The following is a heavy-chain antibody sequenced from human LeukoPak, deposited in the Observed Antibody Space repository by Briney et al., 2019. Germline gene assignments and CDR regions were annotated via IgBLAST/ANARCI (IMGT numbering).Heavy chain of an antibody. CDR2: IFGSGGSP. V-gene: IGHV3-23*01. J-gene: IGHJ4*02. CDR3: GKTTAGYSSGQRPAWPVDY. D-gene: IGHD5-18*01. Sequence: GGSLRLSCEASGFTFGSFAMYWVRQAPGKGLDWIAGIFGSGGSPHYADSVKGRFTISRDNSKNTVYLQINSLRAEDTAVYYCGKTTAGYSSGQRPAWPVDYWGQGTLVTVSS. CDR1: GFTFGSFA.